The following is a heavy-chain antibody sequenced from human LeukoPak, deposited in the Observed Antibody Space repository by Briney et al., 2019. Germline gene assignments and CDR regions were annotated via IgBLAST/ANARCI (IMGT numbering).Heavy chain of an antibody. D-gene: IGHD4-23*01. CDR1: GFTFSNYA. CDR3: AKFNYGGNSLAAFNY. Sequence: GGSLRLSCAASGFTFSNYAMNWVRQAPGKGLEWVSLISGSTGSTYYADSVKGRFSISRDNSKNTVYLQMNSLRVEDTAVYYCAKFNYGGNSLAAFNYWGQGTLVTVSS. J-gene: IGHJ4*02. V-gene: IGHV3-23*01. CDR2: ISGSTGST.